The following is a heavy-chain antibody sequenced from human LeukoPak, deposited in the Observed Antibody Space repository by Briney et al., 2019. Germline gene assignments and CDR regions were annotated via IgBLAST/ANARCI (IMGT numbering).Heavy chain of an antibody. CDR2: IYYTGSA. CDR1: GGSISSSYYY. J-gene: IGHJ3*02. D-gene: IGHD5-18*01. Sequence: SETLSLTCTVSGGSISSSYYYWGWIRQPPGKGLEWIGTIYYTGSAFYNPSLKSRVTISVDTSKNQFSLKLSSVTAADTAVYYCARSGYSYGADAFDIWGQGTMVTVSS. CDR3: ARSGYSYGADAFDI. V-gene: IGHV4-39*07.